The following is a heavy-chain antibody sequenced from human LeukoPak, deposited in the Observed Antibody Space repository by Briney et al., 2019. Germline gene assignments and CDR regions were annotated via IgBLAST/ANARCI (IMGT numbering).Heavy chain of an antibody. V-gene: IGHV4-61*01. CDR3: ARSVLGDFNYYYGMGV. CDR1: GGSVSSGSYY. CDR2: IYYSGST. D-gene: IGHD2/OR15-2a*01. Sequence: SETLSLTCTVSGGSVSSGSYYWSWIRQPPGKGLEWIGYIYYSGSTNYNPSLKSRVTISVDTSKNQFSLKLSSVTAADTAVYYCARSVLGDFNYYYGMGVWGQGTTVTVSS. J-gene: IGHJ6*02.